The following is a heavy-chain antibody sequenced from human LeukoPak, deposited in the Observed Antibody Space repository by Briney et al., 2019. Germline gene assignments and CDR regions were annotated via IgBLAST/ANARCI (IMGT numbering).Heavy chain of an antibody. D-gene: IGHD4-17*01. Sequence: WIRQPPGKGLEWIGSIYYSGSTYYNPSLKSRVTISVDTSKNQFSLKLSSVTAADTAVYYCARGSTVTTGAFDIWGQGTMVTVSS. J-gene: IGHJ3*02. CDR3: ARGSTVTTGAFDI. CDR2: IYYSGST. V-gene: IGHV4-39*07.